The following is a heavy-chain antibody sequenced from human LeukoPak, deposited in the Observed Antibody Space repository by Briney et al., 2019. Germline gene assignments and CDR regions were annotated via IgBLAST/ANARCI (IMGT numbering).Heavy chain of an antibody. CDR1: GFTFSSYG. V-gene: IGHV3-30*18. Sequence: PGRSLRLSCAASGFTFSSYGMHWVRQAPGKGLEWVAVISYDGSNKYYADSVKGRFTISRDNSKNTLYLQMNSLRAEDTAVYYCAKEYTVVPTEWFDPWGQGTLVTVSS. J-gene: IGHJ5*02. D-gene: IGHD4-23*01. CDR3: AKEYTVVPTEWFDP. CDR2: ISYDGSNK.